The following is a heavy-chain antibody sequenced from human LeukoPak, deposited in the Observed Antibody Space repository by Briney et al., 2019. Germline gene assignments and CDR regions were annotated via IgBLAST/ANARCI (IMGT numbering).Heavy chain of an antibody. D-gene: IGHD6-6*01. CDR1: GFTVSSNY. J-gene: IGHJ4*02. V-gene: IGHV3-53*01. Sequence: GGSLRLSCAASGFTVSSNYMSWVRQAPGKGLEWVSVIYSGGSTYYADSVKGRFTISRDNSKNTLYLQMNSLRAEDTAVYYCARETIAARHFDYRGQGTLVTVSS. CDR2: IYSGGST. CDR3: ARETIAARHFDY.